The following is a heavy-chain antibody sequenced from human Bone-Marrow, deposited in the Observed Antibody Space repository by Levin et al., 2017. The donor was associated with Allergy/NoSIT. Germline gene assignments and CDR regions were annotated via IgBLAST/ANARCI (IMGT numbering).Heavy chain of an antibody. CDR1: GGTFSSYA. Sequence: SVKVSCKASGGTFSSYAISWVRQAPGQGLEWMGGIIPIFGTANYAQKFQGRVTITADESTSTAYMELSSLRSEDTAVYYCARKLIAAAAGHYYYYGMDVWGQGTTVTVSS. CDR3: ARKLIAAAAGHYYYYGMDV. V-gene: IGHV1-69*13. J-gene: IGHJ6*02. D-gene: IGHD6-13*01. CDR2: IIPIFGTA.